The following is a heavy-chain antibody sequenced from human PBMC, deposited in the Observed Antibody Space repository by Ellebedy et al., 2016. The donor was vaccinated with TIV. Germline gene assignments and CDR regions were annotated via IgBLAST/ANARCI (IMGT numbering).Heavy chain of an antibody. V-gene: IGHV3-30*04. D-gene: IGHD6-19*01. Sequence: GESLKISCAASGFIFSSYAMHWVRQAPGKGLEWVAVISYDGSYKYYADSVKGRFTISRDNSKNTLYLQINSLRAEDTAVYYCAKVSGWYEGYFDYWGQGTLVTVSS. CDR2: ISYDGSYK. CDR3: AKVSGWYEGYFDY. CDR1: GFIFSSYA. J-gene: IGHJ4*02.